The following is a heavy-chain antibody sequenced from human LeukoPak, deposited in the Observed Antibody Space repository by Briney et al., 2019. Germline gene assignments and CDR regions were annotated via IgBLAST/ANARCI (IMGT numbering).Heavy chain of an antibody. Sequence: PGGSLRLSCEASGFPFRAYWMSWVRQAPGKGPEWVANISPDGSRTYFVDSVKGRFTISRDNARNSLYLQMTSVRVGDSAVYYCAKESSGADYYFDYGGQGTVVPVPS. J-gene: IGHJ4*02. CDR2: ISPDGSRT. V-gene: IGHV3-7*01. CDR1: GFPFRAYW. CDR3: AKESSGADYYFDY. D-gene: IGHD3-22*01.